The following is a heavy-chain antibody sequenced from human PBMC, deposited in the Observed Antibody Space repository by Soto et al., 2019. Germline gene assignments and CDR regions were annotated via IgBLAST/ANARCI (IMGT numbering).Heavy chain of an antibody. CDR3: ARKRRDFDY. Sequence: SDTLSLTCTVSGGSISGYYWSWIRQPPGKGLQWIGYIYSSGSTNYNPSLKSRVTISVDTSKNQFSLNLSSVTAADTAVYYCARKRRDFDYWGQGSLVTVSS. J-gene: IGHJ4*02. CDR1: GGSISGYY. CDR2: IYSSGST. V-gene: IGHV4-59*08.